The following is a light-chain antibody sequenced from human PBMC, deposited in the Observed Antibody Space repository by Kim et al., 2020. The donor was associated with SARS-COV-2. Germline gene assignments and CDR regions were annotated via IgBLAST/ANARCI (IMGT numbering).Light chain of an antibody. V-gene: IGLV3-1*01. J-gene: IGLJ2*01. CDR3: QAWDSSAVV. CDR2: QDT. CDR1: KLGDKY. Sequence: VSPGQTASITCSGDKLGDKYACWYQQKPGQSPVLVIYQDTKRPSGIPERFSGSNSGNTATLTISGTQAMDEADYYCQAWDSSAVVFGGGTKVTVL.